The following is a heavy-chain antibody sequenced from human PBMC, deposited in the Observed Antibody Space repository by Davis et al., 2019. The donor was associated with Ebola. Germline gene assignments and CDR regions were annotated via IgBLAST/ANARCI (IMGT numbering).Heavy chain of an antibody. Sequence: LSLTCAASGFTFSSYSMNWVRQAPGKGLEWVSYISSSSSTIYYADSVKGRFTISRDNAKNSLYLQMNSLRDEDTAVYYCARQLPYYSYGMDVWGQGTTVTVSS. J-gene: IGHJ6*02. V-gene: IGHV3-48*02. CDR2: ISSSSSTI. CDR3: ARQLPYYSYGMDV. D-gene: IGHD2-2*01. CDR1: GFTFSSYS.